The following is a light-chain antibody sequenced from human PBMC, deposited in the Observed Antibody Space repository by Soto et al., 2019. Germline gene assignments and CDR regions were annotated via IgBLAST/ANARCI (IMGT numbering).Light chain of an antibody. CDR2: EVV. CDR3: QSYDSTLSGSWV. V-gene: IGLV2-8*01. CDR1: KSDIGVYDF. J-gene: IGLJ3*02. Sequence: QSALTQPPSASGSPGQSVTISCTGTKSDIGVYDFVSWYQHHPGKAPRLIIYEVVQRPSGVPDRFSASKSGTSASLAITGLQAEDEADYYCQSYDSTLSGSWVFGGGTKLTVL.